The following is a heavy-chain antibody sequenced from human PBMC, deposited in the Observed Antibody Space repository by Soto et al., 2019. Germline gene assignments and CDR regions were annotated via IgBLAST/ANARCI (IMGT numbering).Heavy chain of an antibody. J-gene: IGHJ4*02. CDR1: GFTFSSYE. CDR2: ISSSGSTI. Sequence: GGSLRLSCAASGFTFSSYEMNWVRQAPGKGLEWISYISSSGSTIYYADSVKGRFTISRDNAKNSLYLQMNSLRAEGTAVYYCARRYCSSTSCLIDYWGQGTLVTVSS. V-gene: IGHV3-48*03. CDR3: ARRYCSSTSCLIDY. D-gene: IGHD2-2*01.